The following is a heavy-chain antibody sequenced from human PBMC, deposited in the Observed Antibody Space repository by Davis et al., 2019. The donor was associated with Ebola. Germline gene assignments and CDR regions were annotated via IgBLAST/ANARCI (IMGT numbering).Heavy chain of an antibody. CDR2: IIPIFGTA. D-gene: IGHD1-1*01. Sequence: AASVKVSCKASGYTFTSYYMHWVRQAPGQGLEWMGGIIPIFGTANYAQKFQGRVTITADESTSTAYMELSSLRSEDTAAYYCARDWNDLRGFDYWGQGTLVTVSS. J-gene: IGHJ4*02. CDR1: GYTFTSYY. CDR3: ARDWNDLRGFDY. V-gene: IGHV1-69*13.